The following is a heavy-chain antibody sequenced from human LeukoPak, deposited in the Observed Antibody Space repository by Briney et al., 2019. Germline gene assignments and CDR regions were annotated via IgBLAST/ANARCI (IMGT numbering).Heavy chain of an antibody. CDR2: ISSSGSTI. D-gene: IGHD3-16*02. Sequence: PGGSLRLSCAASGFTFGDYYMSWIRQAPGKGLEWVSYISSSGSTIYYADSVKGRFTISRDNAKNSLYLQMNSLRAEDTAVYYCASESYVWGSYRFVRGNAFDIWGQGTMVTVSS. CDR1: GFTFGDYY. J-gene: IGHJ3*02. CDR3: ASESYVWGSYRFVRGNAFDI. V-gene: IGHV3-11*01.